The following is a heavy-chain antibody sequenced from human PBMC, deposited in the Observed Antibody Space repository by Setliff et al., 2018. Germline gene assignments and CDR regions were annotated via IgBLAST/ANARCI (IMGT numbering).Heavy chain of an antibody. J-gene: IGHJ4*02. CDR1: ENRFTDYN. CDR2: INPNSGDT. CDR3: ATFRGYTYGYDY. D-gene: IGHD5-18*01. Sequence: GASVKVSCKASENRFTDYNLHWVRQAPGQGLEWMGWINPNSGDTHSAQNFQGRVTMTTDASTNTAYMELRSLRSDDTAVYYCATFRGYTYGYDYWGQGTLVTVSS. V-gene: IGHV1-2*02.